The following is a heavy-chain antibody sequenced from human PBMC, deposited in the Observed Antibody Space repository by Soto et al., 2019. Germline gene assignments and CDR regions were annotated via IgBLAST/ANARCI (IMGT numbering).Heavy chain of an antibody. CDR3: AREGVLRYFDWPPGDFDY. D-gene: IGHD3-9*01. V-gene: IGHV3-33*01. CDR2: IWYDGSNK. J-gene: IGHJ4*02. CDR1: GFTFSSYG. Sequence: GGSLRLSCAASGFTFSSYGMHWVRQAPGKGLEWVAVIWYDGSNKYYADSVKGRFTISRDNSKNTLYLQMNSLRAEDTAVYYCAREGVLRYFDWPPGDFDYWGQGTLVTVSS.